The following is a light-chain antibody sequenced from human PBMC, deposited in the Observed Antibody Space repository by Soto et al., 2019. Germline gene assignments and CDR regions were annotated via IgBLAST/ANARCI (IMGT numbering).Light chain of an antibody. CDR1: SSNIGAGYD. CDR3: QSYDSSLSGWV. Sequence: QSVLTQPPSVSGAPGQRVTISCTGSSSNIGAGYDVHWYQQLPGTAPKLLISGNSNRPSGVPDRFSGSKSVTSASLAITGLQAEDEADYSCQSYDSSLSGWVFGGGTKLTVL. V-gene: IGLV1-40*01. CDR2: GNS. J-gene: IGLJ3*02.